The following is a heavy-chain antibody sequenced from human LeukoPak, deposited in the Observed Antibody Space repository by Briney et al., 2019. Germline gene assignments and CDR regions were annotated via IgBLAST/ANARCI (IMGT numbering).Heavy chain of an antibody. V-gene: IGHV4-4*07. CDR3: ARDDFEYSVHYGMDV. CDR1: GGSISSYY. CDR2: VHRSGDT. D-gene: IGHD3-9*01. J-gene: IGHJ6*02. Sequence: SETLSLTCSVSGGSISSYYWSWIRQPAGKGLEWIGRVHRSGDTNYNPSLRSRLTMSVETSKNQISLRLRSVSAADTAVYYCARDDFEYSVHYGMDVWGQGTTVTVSS.